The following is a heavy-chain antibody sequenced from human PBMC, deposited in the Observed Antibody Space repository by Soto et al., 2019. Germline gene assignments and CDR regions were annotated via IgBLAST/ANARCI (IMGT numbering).Heavy chain of an antibody. V-gene: IGHV4-59*01. CDR2: IYYSGST. D-gene: IGHD2-15*01. J-gene: IGHJ5*02. CDR3: ARGVDCSGGSCYSDWFDP. Sequence: PSETLSLTCTVSGGSISSYYWSWIRKPPGKGLEWIGYIYYSGSTNYNPSLKSRVTISVDTSKNQFSLKLSSVTAADTAVYYCARGVDCSGGSCYSDWFDPWGQGTLVTVSS. CDR1: GGSISSYY.